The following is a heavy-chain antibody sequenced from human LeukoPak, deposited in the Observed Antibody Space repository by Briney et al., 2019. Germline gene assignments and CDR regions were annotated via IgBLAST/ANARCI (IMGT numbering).Heavy chain of an antibody. D-gene: IGHD2-8*01. CDR2: ISGSGALT. V-gene: IGHV3-48*03. CDR1: GFAFSDFE. Sequence: GGSLRLSRAASGFAFSDFEMNWVRQTSGTGLEWLAYISGSGALTHYADSVKGRFAISRDNAKNAVYLQMNSLRVEDTAVYYCVQVQYGGQGARVTVSS. J-gene: IGHJ1*01. CDR3: VQVQY.